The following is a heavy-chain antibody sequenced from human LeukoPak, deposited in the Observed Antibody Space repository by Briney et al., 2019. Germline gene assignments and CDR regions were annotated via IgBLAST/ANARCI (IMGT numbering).Heavy chain of an antibody. CDR3: AKGLGYSSGWYAVLSQDYYYYYMDV. D-gene: IGHD6-19*01. CDR2: ISYDGSNK. Sequence: GRSLRLSCAASGFTFSSYAMHWVRQAPGKGLEWVAVISYDGSNKYYADSVKGRFTISRDNAKNTLYLQMNSLRAEDTAVYYCAKGLGYSSGWYAVLSQDYYYYYMDVWGKGTTVTVSS. V-gene: IGHV3-30*04. J-gene: IGHJ6*03. CDR1: GFTFSSYA.